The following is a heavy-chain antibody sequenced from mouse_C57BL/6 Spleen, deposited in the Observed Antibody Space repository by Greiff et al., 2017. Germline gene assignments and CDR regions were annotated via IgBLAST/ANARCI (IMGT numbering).Heavy chain of an antibody. D-gene: IGHD1-1*01. CDR3: ARRNYGSSYWYFDV. CDR1: GYAFSSYW. Sequence: LKESGASVKISCKASGYAFSSYWMNWVKQRPGKGLEWIGQIYPGDGDTNYNGKFKGKATLTADKSSSTAYMQLSSLTSEDSAVYFCARRNYGSSYWYFDVWGTGTTVTVSS. J-gene: IGHJ1*03. V-gene: IGHV1-80*01. CDR2: IYPGDGDT.